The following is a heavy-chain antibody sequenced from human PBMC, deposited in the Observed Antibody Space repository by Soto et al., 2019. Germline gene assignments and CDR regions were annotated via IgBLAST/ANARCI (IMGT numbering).Heavy chain of an antibody. CDR3: ARDQVVAGYYYYYTDV. D-gene: IGHD6-19*01. CDR2: ISAYNGNT. V-gene: IGHV1-18*01. CDR1: GYTFTSYG. Sequence: ASVKVSCKASGYTFTSYGISWVRQAPGQGLEWMGWISAYNGNTNYAQKLQGRVTMTTDTSTSTAYMELRSLRSDDTAVYYCARDQVVAGYYYYYTDVWGKGTTVTVSS. J-gene: IGHJ6*03.